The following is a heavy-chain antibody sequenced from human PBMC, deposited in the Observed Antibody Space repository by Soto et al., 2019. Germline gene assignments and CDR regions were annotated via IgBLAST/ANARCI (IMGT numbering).Heavy chain of an antibody. CDR2: IKSNAAKAPP. J-gene: IGHJ4*02. CDR1: GLTFRDAW. CDR3: AWQVTTSFYFHS. Sequence: EVQLVESGGGLVNPGGSLRLSCAVSGLTFRDAWMNWVRQAPGKWLEWVGNIKSNAAKAPPEYAESVKGRFIISRDDPKNTVYLQMSGLKTDDTALYYCAWQVTTSFYFHSWGQGTMVTVSS. D-gene: IGHD4-4*01. V-gene: IGHV3-15*05.